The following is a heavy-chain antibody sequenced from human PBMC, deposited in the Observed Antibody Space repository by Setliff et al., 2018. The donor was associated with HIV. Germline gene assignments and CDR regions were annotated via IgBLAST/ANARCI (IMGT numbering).Heavy chain of an antibody. CDR2: INRSGSA. CDR3: ARQSTVAAAGFDF. CDR1: GGSFSGHS. V-gene: IGHV4-34*01. J-gene: IGHJ4*02. D-gene: IGHD6-13*01. Sequence: SETLSLTCAVYGGSFSGHSWTWIRQPPGKGLEWMGEINRSGSANYNRSLKSRVTMSVDTSKRQFSLKLDYVTAADTAIYYCARQSTVAAAGFDFWGQGTLVTVSS.